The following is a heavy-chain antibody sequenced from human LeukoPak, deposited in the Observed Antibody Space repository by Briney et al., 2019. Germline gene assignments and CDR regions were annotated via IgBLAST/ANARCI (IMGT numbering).Heavy chain of an antibody. Sequence: GGSLRLSCAASGFTFNSYGMHWVRQAPGKGLEWVAVTSYDGSNKNYADSVEGRFTISRGNSKNTLYLQMNSLRAEDTAVYYCAKGNSSSWSPTPIDYWGQGTLVTVSS. D-gene: IGHD6-13*01. CDR3: AKGNSSSWSPTPIDY. J-gene: IGHJ4*02. V-gene: IGHV3-30*18. CDR1: GFTFNSYG. CDR2: TSYDGSNK.